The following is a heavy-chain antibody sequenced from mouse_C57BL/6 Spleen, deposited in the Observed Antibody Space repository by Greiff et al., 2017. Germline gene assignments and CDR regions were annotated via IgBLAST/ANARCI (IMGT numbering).Heavy chain of an antibody. V-gene: IGHV1-81*01. Sequence: VQLQQSGAELARPGASVKLSCKASGYTFTSYGISWVKQRTGQGLEWIGEIYPRSGNTYYNEKFKGKATLTADKSSSTAYMELRSLTSEDSAVYFCARGGNCDVLWYFDVWGTGTTVTVSS. CDR2: IYPRSGNT. CDR1: GYTFTSYG. D-gene: IGHD4-1*01. J-gene: IGHJ1*03. CDR3: ARGGNCDVLWYFDV.